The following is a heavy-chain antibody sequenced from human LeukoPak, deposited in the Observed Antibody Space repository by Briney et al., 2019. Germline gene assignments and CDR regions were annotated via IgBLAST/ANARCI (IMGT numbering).Heavy chain of an antibody. Sequence: PSETLSLTCTVSGGSISSGDYYWSWIRQPPGKGLEWIGYIYYSGSTYYNPSLKSRVTISVDTSKNQFSLKLSSETAADTAVYYCARDRYGQRIFDYWGQGTLVTVSS. V-gene: IGHV4-30-4*01. J-gene: IGHJ4*02. CDR1: GGSISSGDYY. CDR3: ARDRYGQRIFDY. CDR2: IYYSGST. D-gene: IGHD3-16*02.